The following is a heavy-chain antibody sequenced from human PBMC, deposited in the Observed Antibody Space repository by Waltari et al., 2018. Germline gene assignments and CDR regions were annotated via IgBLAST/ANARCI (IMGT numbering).Heavy chain of an antibody. D-gene: IGHD2-2*01. Sequence: QVRIDQWGTGLLKPSETLSPSCAVYGGPFHAFFWAWVRQAPGKGLEWLGEINQSGKTSYNPSLKSRVTLSVDPSKSQFSLSLRSVTAADTAVYYCARRNYCSSVTCYFDATSYYYYYMDVWGKGTALIVSS. CDR2: INQSGKT. J-gene: IGHJ6*03. V-gene: IGHV4-34*01. CDR1: GGPFHAFF. CDR3: ARRNYCSSVTCYFDATSYYYYYMDV.